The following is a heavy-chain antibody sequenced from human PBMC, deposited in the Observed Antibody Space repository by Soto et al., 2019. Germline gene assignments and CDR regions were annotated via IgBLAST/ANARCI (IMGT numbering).Heavy chain of an antibody. CDR2: IYSGGKT. Sequence: PGGSLRLSCAASGLSVSTNFMSWVRQAPGKGLEWLAVIYSGGKTFYADSVKGRFTISKDNSKNTLSLQMNSLRAEDTAVYYCTRDAPGERRYYFYYYGMDVWGHGTTVTISS. V-gene: IGHV3-53*01. CDR1: GLSVSTNF. CDR3: TRDAPGERRYYFYYYGMDV. J-gene: IGHJ6*02.